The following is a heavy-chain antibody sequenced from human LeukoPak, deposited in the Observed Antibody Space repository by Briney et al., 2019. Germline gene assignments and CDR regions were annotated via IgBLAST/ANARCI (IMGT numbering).Heavy chain of an antibody. D-gene: IGHD3-10*01. J-gene: IGHJ5*02. V-gene: IGHV4-59*08. CDR3: ARQNYYGSGSLWNWFDP. CDR2: IYYSGST. Sequence: SETLSLTCTVSGGSISSYYWSWIRQPPGKGLEWLGYIYYSGSTNYNPSLKSRVTISVDTSKNQFSLKLSSVTAADTAVYYCARQNYYGSGSLWNWFDPWGQGTLVTVSS. CDR1: GGSISSYY.